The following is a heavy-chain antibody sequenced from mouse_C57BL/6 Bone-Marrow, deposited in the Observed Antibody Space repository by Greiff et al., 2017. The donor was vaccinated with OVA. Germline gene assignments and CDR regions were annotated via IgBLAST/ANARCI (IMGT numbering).Heavy chain of an antibody. Sequence: QVQLQQSGAELVRPGASVKLSCKASGYTFTDYYINWVKQRPGQGLEWIARIYPGSGNTYYNEKFKGKATLTAEKSSSTAYMQLSSLTSEDSAVYFCARSRIYYGNTWFAYWGQGTLVTVSA. J-gene: IGHJ3*01. V-gene: IGHV1-76*01. D-gene: IGHD2-1*01. CDR2: IYPGSGNT. CDR3: ARSRIYYGNTWFAY. CDR1: GYTFTDYY.